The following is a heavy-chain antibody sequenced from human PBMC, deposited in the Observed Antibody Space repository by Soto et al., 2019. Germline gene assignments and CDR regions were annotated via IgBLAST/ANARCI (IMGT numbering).Heavy chain of an antibody. CDR3: ARDGRLKGFGELIGMGV. CDR1: GGSISSGGYY. J-gene: IGHJ6*02. V-gene: IGHV4-31*03. Sequence: SETLSLTCTVSGGSISSGGYYWSWIRQHPGKGLEWIGYIYYSGSTYYNPSLKSRVTISVDTSKNQFSLKLSSVTAADTAVYYCARDGRLKGFGELIGMGVWGQGTTVTVSS. D-gene: IGHD3-10*01. CDR2: IYYSGST.